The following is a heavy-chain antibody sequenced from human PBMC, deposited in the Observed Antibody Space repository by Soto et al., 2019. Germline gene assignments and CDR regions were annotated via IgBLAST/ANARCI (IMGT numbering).Heavy chain of an antibody. CDR1: GGTFSSYA. J-gene: IGHJ4*02. D-gene: IGHD4-17*01. V-gene: IGHV1-69*13. Sequence: SVKVSCKASGGTFSSYAISWVRQAPGQGLEWMGGIIPIFGTANYAQKFQGRVTITADESTSTAYMELSSLRSEDTAVYYCARDDYGDYVVWYWGQGTLVTVSS. CDR3: ARDDYGDYVVWY. CDR2: IIPIFGTA.